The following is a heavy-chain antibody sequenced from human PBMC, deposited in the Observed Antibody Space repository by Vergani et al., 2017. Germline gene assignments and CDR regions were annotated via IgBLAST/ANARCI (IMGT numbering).Heavy chain of an antibody. Sequence: QVQLQESGPGLVKPSETLSLICDVFDFISNGHYWGWIRQSSEKGLEWIVSLYASGSTYYSPSLKSRVAILIDTSKNHFSLRLSSVTAADTAVYYCARHLRGYSYGVFDYWGQGREVTVSS. D-gene: IGHD5-18*01. V-gene: IGHV4-38-2*01. CDR3: ARHLRGYSYGVFDY. J-gene: IGHJ4*02. CDR2: LYASGST. CDR1: DFISNGHY.